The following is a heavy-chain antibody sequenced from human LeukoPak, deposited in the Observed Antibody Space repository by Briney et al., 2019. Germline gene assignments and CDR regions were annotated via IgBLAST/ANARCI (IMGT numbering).Heavy chain of an antibody. Sequence: EASVKVSCKASGGTFSSYAISWVRQAPGQGLEWMGGIIPIFGTANYAQKFQGRVTITTDESTSTAYMELSSLRSEDTAVYYCARVSRLRLGELSLLYWGQGTLVTVSS. D-gene: IGHD3-16*02. CDR3: ARVSRLRLGELSLLY. CDR1: GGTFSSYA. J-gene: IGHJ4*02. V-gene: IGHV1-69*05. CDR2: IIPIFGTA.